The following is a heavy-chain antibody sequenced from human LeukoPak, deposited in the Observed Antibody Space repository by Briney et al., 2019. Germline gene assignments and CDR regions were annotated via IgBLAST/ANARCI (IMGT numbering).Heavy chain of an antibody. V-gene: IGHV3-11*04. CDR3: ARRRGIVVVPAASDAFDI. Sequence: GGSLRLSCAASGFTFSDYYMSWIRQAPGKGLEWVSYISSSGSTIYYADSVKGRFTISRDNAKNSLYLQMNSLRAEDTAVYYCARRRGIVVVPAASDAFDIWGQGTMVTVSS. J-gene: IGHJ3*02. CDR2: ISSSGSTI. D-gene: IGHD2-2*01. CDR1: GFTFSDYY.